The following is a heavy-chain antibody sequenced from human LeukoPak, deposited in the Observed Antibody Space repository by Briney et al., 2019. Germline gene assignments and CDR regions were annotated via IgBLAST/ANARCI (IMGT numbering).Heavy chain of an antibody. Sequence: SQTLSLTCTLPGGSISSGGYYWSWIRQHPGKGLEWIRYIYYSGSTYYNPSRKSRVTISVDTSKNQFSLKMSSVTAADTAVYYCERDRKLNYYGSGNPSYYFDYWGEGTLVTVSS. D-gene: IGHD3-10*01. J-gene: IGHJ4*02. CDR1: GGSISSGGYY. CDR2: IYYSGST. CDR3: ERDRKLNYYGSGNPSYYFDY. V-gene: IGHV4-31*03.